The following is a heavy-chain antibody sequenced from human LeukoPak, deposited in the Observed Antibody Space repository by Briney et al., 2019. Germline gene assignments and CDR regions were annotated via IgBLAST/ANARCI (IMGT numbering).Heavy chain of an antibody. J-gene: IGHJ5*02. D-gene: IGHD2-21*02. V-gene: IGHV4-39*01. CDR2: IYYSGST. CDR3: AGGGGDQGNWFDP. CDR1: GGSISSSSYY. Sequence: PSETLSLTCTVSGGSISSSSYYWGWIRQPPGKGLEWIGGIYYSGSTYYNPSLKSRVTISVDTSKNQFSLKLSSVTAADTAVYYCAGGGGDQGNWFDPWGQETLVTVSS.